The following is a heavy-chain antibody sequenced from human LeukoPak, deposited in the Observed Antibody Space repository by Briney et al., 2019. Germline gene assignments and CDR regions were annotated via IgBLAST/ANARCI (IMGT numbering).Heavy chain of an antibody. CDR2: ISSSSSYI. Sequence: PGGSLRLSCAASGFTFSSYSMNWVRQAPGKGLEWVSSISSSSSYIYYADSVKGRFTISRDNAKNSLYLQMNSLRAEDTAAYYCARDRVDVTIFGVVAVNDYWGQGTLVTVSS. CDR1: GFTFSSYS. J-gene: IGHJ4*02. D-gene: IGHD3-3*01. V-gene: IGHV3-21*01. CDR3: ARDRVDVTIFGVVAVNDY.